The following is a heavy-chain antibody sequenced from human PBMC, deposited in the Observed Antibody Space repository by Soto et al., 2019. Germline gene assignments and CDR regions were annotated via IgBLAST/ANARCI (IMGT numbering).Heavy chain of an antibody. J-gene: IGHJ6*02. D-gene: IGHD5-12*01. CDR1: GYTFTSYG. CDR2: ISAYNGNT. V-gene: IGHV1-18*01. Sequence: QVQLVQSGAEVKKPGASVKVSCKASGYTFTSYGISWVRQAPGQGLEWMGWISAYNGNTNYAQKLQGRVTMTTDTSTSTAYMELRSLRSDDTAVYYCAREGNIVATIPYYYYYGMDVWGQGTTVTVSS. CDR3: AREGNIVATIPYYYYYGMDV.